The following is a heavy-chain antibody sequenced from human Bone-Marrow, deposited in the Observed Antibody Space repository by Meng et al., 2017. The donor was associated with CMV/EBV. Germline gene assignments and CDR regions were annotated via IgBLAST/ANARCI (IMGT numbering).Heavy chain of an antibody. CDR2: VSGGGGST. D-gene: IGHD6-6*01. Sequence: ASGFTFSSYAMSWVRQAPGKGLEWVSTVSGGGGSTDYADSVKGRFTISRDNSKNTLYLQMNSLRVEDTAVYYCAKGSGGLSSARLFDYWGPGTLVTVS. CDR1: GFTFSSYA. V-gene: IGHV3-23*01. J-gene: IGHJ4*02. CDR3: AKGSGGLSSARLFDY.